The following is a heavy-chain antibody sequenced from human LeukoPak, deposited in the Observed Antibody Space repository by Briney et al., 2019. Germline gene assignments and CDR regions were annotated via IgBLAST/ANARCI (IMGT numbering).Heavy chain of an antibody. V-gene: IGHV3-48*04. J-gene: IGHJ6*03. D-gene: IGHD3/OR15-3a*01. Sequence: GGSLRLSCAASGFIFSSYTMNWVRQAPGKGLEWVSYISRSGSTIFYADSVKGRFTISRDNAKNSVSLQMNSLRAEDTAVYFCARPTWTNYMDVWGKGTAVTISS. CDR1: GFIFSSYT. CDR2: ISRSGSTI. CDR3: ARPTWTNYMDV.